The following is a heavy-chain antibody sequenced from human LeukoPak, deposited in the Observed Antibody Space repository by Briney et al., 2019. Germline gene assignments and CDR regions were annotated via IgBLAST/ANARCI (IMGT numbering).Heavy chain of an antibody. V-gene: IGHV1-8*01. CDR1: GYTFTSYD. CDR2: MNPNSGNT. CDR3: ARGLTLRYDSSGYFFDY. Sequence: ASVKVSCKASGYTFTSYDINWVRQATGQGLEWMGWMNPNSGNTGYAQKFQGRVTMTRNTSISTAYMELSSLRSEDTAVYYCARGLTLRYDSSGYFFDYWGQGTLVTVSS. J-gene: IGHJ4*02. D-gene: IGHD3-22*01.